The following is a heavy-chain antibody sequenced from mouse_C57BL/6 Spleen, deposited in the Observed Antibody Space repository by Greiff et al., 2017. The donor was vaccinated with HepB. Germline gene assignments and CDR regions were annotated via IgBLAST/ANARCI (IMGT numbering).Heavy chain of an antibody. Sequence: EVMLVESGGGLVQPGGSMKLSCAASGFTFSDAWMDWVRQSPEKGLEWVAEIRNKANNHATYYAESVKGRFTISRDDSKSSVYLQMNSLRAEDTGIYYCTTPLLLSYAMDYWGQGTSVTVSS. D-gene: IGHD1-1*01. CDR2: IRNKANNHAT. J-gene: IGHJ4*01. CDR3: TTPLLLSYAMDY. V-gene: IGHV6-6*01. CDR1: GFTFSDAW.